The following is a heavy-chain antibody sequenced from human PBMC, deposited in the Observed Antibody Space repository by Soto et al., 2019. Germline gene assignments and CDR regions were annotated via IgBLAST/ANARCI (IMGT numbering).Heavy chain of an antibody. Sequence: ASVKVSCKASGYTFTSYAMHWVRQAPGQGLEWMGWISAYNGNTNYAQKLQGRVTMTTDTSTSTAYMELRSLRSDDTAVYYCAREGYCSSTSCYTFFYYYYGMDVWGQGTTVTVSS. CDR2: ISAYNGNT. CDR3: AREGYCSSTSCYTFFYYYYGMDV. CDR1: GYTFTSYA. V-gene: IGHV1-18*01. D-gene: IGHD2-2*01. J-gene: IGHJ6*02.